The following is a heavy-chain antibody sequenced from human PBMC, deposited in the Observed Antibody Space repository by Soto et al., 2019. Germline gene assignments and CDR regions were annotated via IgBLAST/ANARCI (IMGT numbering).Heavy chain of an antibody. CDR3: ASSDYFDY. CDR2: ISRSSAYI. D-gene: IGHD1-26*01. V-gene: IGHV3-21*01. J-gene: IGHJ4*02. Sequence: EVQLVESGGGLVKPGGSLRLSCAASEFTFSSYSMNWVRQAPGKGLEWVSSISRSSAYIYYADSVKGRFTISRDNSKNTLYLQMNSLRAEDTAVYYCASSDYFDYWGQGTLVTVSS. CDR1: EFTFSSYS.